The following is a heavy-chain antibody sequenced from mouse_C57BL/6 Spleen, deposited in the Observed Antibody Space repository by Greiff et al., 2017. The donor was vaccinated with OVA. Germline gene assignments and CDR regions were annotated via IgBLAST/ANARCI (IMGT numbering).Heavy chain of an antibody. J-gene: IGHJ4*01. D-gene: IGHD1-1*01. CDR1: GFTFSDYG. CDR2: ISSGSSTI. V-gene: IGHV5-17*01. CDR3: AYYYGSSRGGYAMDY. Sequence: DVQLVESGGGLVKPGGSLKLSCAASGFTFSDYGMHWVRQAPEKGLEWVAYISSGSSTIYYADTVKGRFTISRDNAKNTLFLQMTSLRSEDTAMYYCAYYYGSSRGGYAMDYWGQGTSVTVSS.